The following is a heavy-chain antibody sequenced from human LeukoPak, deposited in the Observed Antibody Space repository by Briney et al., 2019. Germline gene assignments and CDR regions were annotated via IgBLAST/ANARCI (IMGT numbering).Heavy chain of an antibody. J-gene: IGHJ6*02. D-gene: IGHD2-2*01. V-gene: IGHV3-33*01. Sequence: GGSLRLSCAASGFTFSSYGMHWVRQAPGKGLEWVAVIWYDGSNKYYADSVKGRFTISRDNSKNTLYLQMNSLRAEDTAVYYCAREGCSSTSCHDYYYYGMDVWGQGTTVTVSS. CDR1: GFTFSSYG. CDR3: AREGCSSTSCHDYYYYGMDV. CDR2: IWYDGSNK.